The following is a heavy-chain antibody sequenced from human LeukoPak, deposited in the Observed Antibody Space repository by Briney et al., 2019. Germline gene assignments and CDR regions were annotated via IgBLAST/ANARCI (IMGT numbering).Heavy chain of an antibody. Sequence: PGGSLRLSCAASGFTFSSYSMNWVRQAPGKGLEWVSSISSSSSYIYYADSVKGRFTISRDNAKNSLYLQMNSLRAEDTAVYYCARDSWEVLSAIFGVVTTFDYWGQGTLVTVSS. V-gene: IGHV3-21*01. CDR2: ISSSSSYI. CDR1: GFTFSSYS. D-gene: IGHD3-3*01. J-gene: IGHJ4*02. CDR3: ARDSWEVLSAIFGVVTTFDY.